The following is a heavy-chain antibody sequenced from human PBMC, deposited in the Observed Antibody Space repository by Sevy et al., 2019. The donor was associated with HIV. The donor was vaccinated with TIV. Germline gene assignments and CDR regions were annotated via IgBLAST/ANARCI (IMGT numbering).Heavy chain of an antibody. Sequence: GGSLRLSCAASGFTFSSYWMSWVRQAPGKGLEWVANIKLDGSEKYYVDSVKGRFTISRDNAKNSLYLQMNSLRAEDTAVYYCARDLPYDFWSGYSPSSDGMDVWGQGTTVTVSS. D-gene: IGHD3-3*01. CDR2: IKLDGSEK. CDR3: ARDLPYDFWSGYSPSSDGMDV. J-gene: IGHJ6*02. CDR1: GFTFSSYW. V-gene: IGHV3-7*01.